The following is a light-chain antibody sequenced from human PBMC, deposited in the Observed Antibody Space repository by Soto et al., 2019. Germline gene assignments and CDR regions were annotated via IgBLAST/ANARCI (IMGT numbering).Light chain of an antibody. CDR3: SSYTSSGTFIV. J-gene: IGLJ1*01. CDR2: DVS. Sequence: QSALTQPASVSGSPGQSITISCTGTSSDVGGYNYVSWYQQHPGKAPKLMIYDVSNRPSGVSNRFSGSKSGNTASLTISGLQAEDEADYYCSSYTSSGTFIVFGTGTKLTV. CDR1: SSDVGGYNY. V-gene: IGLV2-14*01.